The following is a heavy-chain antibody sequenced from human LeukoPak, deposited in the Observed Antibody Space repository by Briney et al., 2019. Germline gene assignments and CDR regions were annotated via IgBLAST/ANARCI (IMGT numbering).Heavy chain of an antibody. CDR2: ISYDGSNK. V-gene: IGHV3-30-3*01. CDR1: GFTFSSYA. D-gene: IGHD3-3*01. J-gene: IGHJ3*01. CDR3: VRSLGVVKSLLDV. Sequence: PGGSLRLSCAASGFTFSSYAMHWVRQAPGKGLEWVAVISYDGSNKYYADSVKGRFTISRDNSKNTLYLQMNSLRAEDTAVYYCVRSLGVVKSLLDVWGQGTMVTVSS.